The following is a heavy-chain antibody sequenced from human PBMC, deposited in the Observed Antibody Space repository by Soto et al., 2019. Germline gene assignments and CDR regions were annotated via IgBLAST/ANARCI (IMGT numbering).Heavy chain of an antibody. Sequence: SETLSLTCITSGRSISRYYWSWIRQPPGKGLEWIGYMYNTGSTIYNPSLKSRVTISVDTSKNQFSLKLNSVTAADTAVYHCARDLWGYCGADCYPLDVWGQGTTVTVS. CDR3: ARDLWGYCGADCYPLDV. V-gene: IGHV4-59*01. CDR2: MYNTGST. D-gene: IGHD2-21*02. J-gene: IGHJ6*02. CDR1: GRSISRYY.